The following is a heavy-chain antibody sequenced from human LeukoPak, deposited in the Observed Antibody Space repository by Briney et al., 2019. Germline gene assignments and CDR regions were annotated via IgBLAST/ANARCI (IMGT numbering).Heavy chain of an antibody. CDR3: ARAIYYDIMTGYSDYYSYYMDV. CDR1: GDTFSRFA. CDR2: IIPNLGSA. J-gene: IGHJ6*03. V-gene: IGHV1-69*04. Sequence: ASVKVSCKASGDTFSRFAIGWVRQAPGQGLEWMGRIIPNLGSAKYAQRLQGRVTITADKSTSISYMELSGLRSEDTAVYYCARAIYYDIMTGYSDYYSYYMDVWGKGTTLTVSS. D-gene: IGHD3-9*01.